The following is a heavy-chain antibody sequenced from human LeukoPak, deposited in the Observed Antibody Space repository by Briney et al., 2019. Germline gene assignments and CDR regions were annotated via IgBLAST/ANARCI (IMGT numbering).Heavy chain of an antibody. CDR3: AKNSGSYYNYFDY. CDR1: GFTLSSYA. CDR2: ISGSGGST. Sequence: GGSLRLSCAASGFTLSSYAMSWVRQAPGKGLEWVSAISGSGGSTYYADSVKGRFTISRDNSKNTLYLQMNSLRAEDTAVYYCAKNSGSYYNYFDYWGQGTLVTVSS. J-gene: IGHJ4*02. D-gene: IGHD1-26*01. V-gene: IGHV3-23*01.